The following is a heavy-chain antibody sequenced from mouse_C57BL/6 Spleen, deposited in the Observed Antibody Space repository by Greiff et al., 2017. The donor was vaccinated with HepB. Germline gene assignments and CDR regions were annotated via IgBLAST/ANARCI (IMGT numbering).Heavy chain of an antibody. CDR3: ATTVVARGDY. V-gene: IGHV1-64*01. CDR2: IHPNSGST. D-gene: IGHD1-1*01. CDR1: GYTFTSYW. J-gene: IGHJ2*01. Sequence: QVQLQQPGAELVKPGASVKLSCKASGYTFTSYWMHWVKQRPGQGLEWIGMIHPNSGSTNYNEKFKSKATLTVDKSSSTAYMQLSSLKSEDSAVYYCATTVVARGDYWGQGTTLTVSS.